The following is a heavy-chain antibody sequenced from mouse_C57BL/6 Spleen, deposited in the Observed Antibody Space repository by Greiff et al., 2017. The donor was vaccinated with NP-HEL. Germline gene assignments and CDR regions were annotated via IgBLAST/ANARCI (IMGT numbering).Heavy chain of an antibody. V-gene: IGHV1-61*01. CDR3: ARGGGYYYGSSRAWFAY. CDR1: GYTFTSYW. CDR2: IYPSDSET. J-gene: IGHJ3*01. D-gene: IGHD1-1*01. Sequence: QVQLQQPGAELVRPGSSVKLSCKASGYTFTSYWMDWVKQRPGQGLEWIGNIYPSDSETHYNQKFKDKATLTVDKSSSTAYMQLSSLTSEDSAVYYCARGGGYYYGSSRAWFAYWGQGTLVTVSA.